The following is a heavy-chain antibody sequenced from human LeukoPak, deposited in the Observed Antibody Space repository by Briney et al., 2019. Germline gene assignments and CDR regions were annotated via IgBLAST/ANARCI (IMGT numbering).Heavy chain of an antibody. J-gene: IGHJ6*02. Sequence: GGSLRLSCAASGFTFSSYAMSWVRQAPGKGLEWVSAISSSGGSTYYADSVKGRFTISRDNSKNTLYLQMNSLRAEDSAVYYCAKAGYCSSTSCYRNHGMDVWGQGTTVTVFS. CDR3: AKAGYCSSTSCYRNHGMDV. D-gene: IGHD2-2*02. CDR1: GFTFSSYA. CDR2: ISSSGGST. V-gene: IGHV3-23*01.